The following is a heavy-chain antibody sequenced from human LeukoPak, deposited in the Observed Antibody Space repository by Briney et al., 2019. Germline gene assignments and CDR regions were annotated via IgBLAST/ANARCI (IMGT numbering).Heavy chain of an antibody. D-gene: IGHD5-24*01. CDR3: ARSDGGFDY. Sequence: PVGSLRLSCAASGFTFSSYWMHWVRQAPGKGLVWVSHIINDGSRTTYADSVKGRFTISRDNAKNMVYLQMNSLRAEDTAVYYCARSDGGFDYWGQGTLVTVSA. CDR1: GFTFSSYW. J-gene: IGHJ4*02. CDR2: IINDGSRT. V-gene: IGHV3-74*03.